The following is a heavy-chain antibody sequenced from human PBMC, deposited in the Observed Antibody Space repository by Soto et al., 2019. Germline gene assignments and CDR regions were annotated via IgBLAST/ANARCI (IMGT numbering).Heavy chain of an antibody. CDR3: ARDYYYDSSGYLYYFDY. D-gene: IGHD3-22*01. J-gene: IGHJ4*02. CDR2: ISAYNGNT. V-gene: IGHV1-18*01. Sequence: GASVKVSCKASGYTFTSYGISWVRQAPGQGLEWMGWISAYNGNTNYAQKLQGRVTMTTDTSTSTAYMELRSLRSDDTAVYYCARDYYYDSSGYLYYFDYWGQGTLVTVSS. CDR1: GYTFTSYG.